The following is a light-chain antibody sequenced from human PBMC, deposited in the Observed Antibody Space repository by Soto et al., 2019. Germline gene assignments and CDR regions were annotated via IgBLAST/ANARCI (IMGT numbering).Light chain of an antibody. Sequence: QSALTQPASVSGSPGQSITISRTGTSSDVGGYNYVSWYQQHPGKAPKLMIYDVSNRPSGVSNRFSGSKSGNTASLTISGLQAEDEADYYCSSYTSSSPYAFGTGTKVTVL. CDR1: SSDVGGYNY. V-gene: IGLV2-14*01. J-gene: IGLJ1*01. CDR2: DVS. CDR3: SSYTSSSPYA.